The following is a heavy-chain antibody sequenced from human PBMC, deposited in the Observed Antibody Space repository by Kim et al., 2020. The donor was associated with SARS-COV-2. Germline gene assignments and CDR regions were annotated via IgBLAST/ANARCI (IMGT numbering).Heavy chain of an antibody. D-gene: IGHD3-3*01. CDR3: ARWSGTYYDY. J-gene: IGHJ4*02. Sequence: TYSPDSVKARFTISRDNSKNTLYLQMNSLRAEDTSVYYCARWSGTYYDYWGQGTLVTVSS. V-gene: IGHV3-66*01. CDR2: T.